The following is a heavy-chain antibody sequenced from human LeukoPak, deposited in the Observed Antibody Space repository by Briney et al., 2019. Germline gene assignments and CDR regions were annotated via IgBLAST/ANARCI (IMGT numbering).Heavy chain of an antibody. CDR2: IYYSGST. CDR1: GGSISSYY. D-gene: IGHD3-3*01. Sequence: SETLSLTCTASGGSISSYYWSWIRQPPGKGLEWIGYIYYSGSTNYNPSLKSRVTISVDTSKNQFSLKLSSVTAADTAVFYCARVASGYDVFDIWGQGTMVTVSS. CDR3: ARVASGYDVFDI. V-gene: IGHV4-59*01. J-gene: IGHJ3*02.